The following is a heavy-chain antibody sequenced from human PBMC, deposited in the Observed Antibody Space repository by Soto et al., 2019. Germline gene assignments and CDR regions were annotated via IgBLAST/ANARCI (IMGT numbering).Heavy chain of an antibody. V-gene: IGHV1-58*01. D-gene: IGHD3-16*01. CDR2: IVVGSGNK. J-gene: IGHJ6*02. CDR1: GFTFTSSA. CDR3: AARGATGSSYYSALDV. Sequence: ASVKVSCKASGFTFTSSAVQWVRQARGQRLEWIGWIVVGSGNKNYAQQFRERVTITRDMSTGTDYMQLSSLRSDDTAVYYCAARGATGSSYYSALDVWGQRTTFTVCS.